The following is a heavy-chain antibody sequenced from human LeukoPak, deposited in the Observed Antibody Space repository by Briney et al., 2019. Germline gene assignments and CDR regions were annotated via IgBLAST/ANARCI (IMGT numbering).Heavy chain of an antibody. V-gene: IGHV4-59*01. Sequence: KPSETLSLTCTVSGGSISSYYWSWIRQPPGKGLEGIGYIYYSGSTNYNPSLKSRVTISVDTSKNQFSLKLSSVPAADTAVYYCARDGGSLYYYGMDVWGQGTTVTVSS. J-gene: IGHJ6*02. CDR3: ARDGGSLYYYGMDV. CDR2: IYYSGST. D-gene: IGHD1-14*01. CDR1: GGSISSYY.